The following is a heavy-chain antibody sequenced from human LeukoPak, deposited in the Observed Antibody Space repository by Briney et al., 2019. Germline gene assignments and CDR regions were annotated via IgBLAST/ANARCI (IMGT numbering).Heavy chain of an antibody. CDR3: ARDLGGYYDKEAFDI. CDR1: GASISGFY. CDR2: FYYTGST. D-gene: IGHD3-22*01. J-gene: IGHJ3*02. V-gene: IGHV4-59*12. Sequence: PSETLSLTCTVSGASISGFYWSWIRQPPGKGLEWIGNFYYTGSTNYNPSLKSRVTISVDTSKNQFSLKLSSVTAADTAVHYCARDLGGYYDKEAFDIWGQGTMVTVSS.